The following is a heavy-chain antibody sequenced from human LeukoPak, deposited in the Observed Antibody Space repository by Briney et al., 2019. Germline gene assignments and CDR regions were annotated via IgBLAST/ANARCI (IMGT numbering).Heavy chain of an antibody. J-gene: IGHJ4*02. CDR2: IYTSGST. D-gene: IGHD3-22*01. V-gene: IGHV4-4*07. CDR1: GGSISSYY. CDR3: ATTGGSSGYYFRY. Sequence: TSETLSLTCTVSGGSISSYYWSWIRQPAGKGLEWIGRIYTSGSTNYNPSLKSRVTISVDTSKNQFSLKLSSVTAADTAVYYCATTGGSSGYYFRYWGQGTLVTVSS.